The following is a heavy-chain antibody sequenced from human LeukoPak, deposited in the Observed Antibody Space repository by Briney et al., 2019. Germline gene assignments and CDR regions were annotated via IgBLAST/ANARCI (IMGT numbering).Heavy chain of an antibody. CDR1: VFTFSSYS. J-gene: IGHJ4*02. Sequence: PGGSLRLSCAASVFTFSSYSMNWVRQAPGKGLEGVSSISSSSSYIYYADSVKGLFTLSRDNDKNSLYLQMNSLRAEDTAVYYCARFYGSGSYYNSVDYWGQGTLVTVSS. CDR3: ARFYGSGSYYNSVDY. D-gene: IGHD3-10*01. CDR2: ISSSSSYI. V-gene: IGHV3-21*01.